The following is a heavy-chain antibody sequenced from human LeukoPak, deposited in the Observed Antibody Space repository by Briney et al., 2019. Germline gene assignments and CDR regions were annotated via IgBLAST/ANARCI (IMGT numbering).Heavy chain of an antibody. CDR2: MNPNSGNT. CDR3: ARARWDSSGPYYFDY. Sequence: ASVKVSCKASGYTFSSYDINWVRRATGQGLEWMGWMNPNSGNTGYAQKFQGRVTITRNSSISTAYMELSSLRSEDTAVYYCARARWDSSGPYYFDYWGQGTLVTVSS. D-gene: IGHD3-22*01. V-gene: IGHV1-8*03. CDR1: GYTFSSYD. J-gene: IGHJ4*02.